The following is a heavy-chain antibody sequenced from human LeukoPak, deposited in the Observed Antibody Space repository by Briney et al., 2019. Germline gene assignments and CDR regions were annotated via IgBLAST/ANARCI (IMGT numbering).Heavy chain of an antibody. CDR2: IRYDGSNK. CDR1: GFTFSNYG. V-gene: IGHV3-30*02. D-gene: IGHD3-22*01. CDR3: AKDDHSSGRYYGFDY. Sequence: GGSLRLSCAASGFTFSNYGMHWVRQAPGKGLEWVAFIRYDGSNKYYADSVKGRFTISRDNSKNTLYLQMNSLRAEDTAVYYCAKDDHSSGRYYGFDYWGQGTLATVSS. J-gene: IGHJ4*02.